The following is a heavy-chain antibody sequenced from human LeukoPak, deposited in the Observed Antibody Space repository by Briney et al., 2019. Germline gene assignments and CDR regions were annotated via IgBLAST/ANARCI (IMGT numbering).Heavy chain of an antibody. D-gene: IGHD3-10*01. CDR1: GFTVRSKY. V-gene: IGHV3-53*05. Sequence: GGSLRLSCAASGFTVRSKYMSWVRQAPGRGLEWVSVIYSGGYTYYADSVKGRFTISRDTSKNTLYLHMNSLRAEDTAVYYCARMYYLRYFDFWGQGTLVTVSS. CDR3: ARMYYLRYFDF. J-gene: IGHJ4*02. CDR2: IYSGGYT.